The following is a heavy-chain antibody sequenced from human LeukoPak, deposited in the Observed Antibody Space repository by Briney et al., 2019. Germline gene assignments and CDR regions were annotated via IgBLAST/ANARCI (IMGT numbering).Heavy chain of an antibody. D-gene: IGHD6-13*01. CDR3: TKDQTTRLSSSWYLCFDH. CDR1: GFSFSNYG. Sequence: GGSLRLSCAASGFSFSNYGMSWVRQAPGKGLEWVSSISGYGSSTYYADFVKGRFTISRDNSKNTLYLQMNSLRAEDTALYFCTKDQTTRLSSSWYLCFDHWGQGTLVTVSS. V-gene: IGHV3-23*01. CDR2: ISGYGSST. J-gene: IGHJ4*02.